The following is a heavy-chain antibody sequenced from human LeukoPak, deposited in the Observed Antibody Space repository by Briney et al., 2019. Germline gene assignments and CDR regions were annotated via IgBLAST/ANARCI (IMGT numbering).Heavy chain of an antibody. D-gene: IGHD3-16*01. J-gene: IGHJ4*02. CDR2: IYYSGST. Sequence: SETLSLTCTVSGGSISSGGYYWSWIRQHPGKGLEWIGYIYYSGSTCYNPSLKSRVTISVDTSKNQFSLKLSSVTAADTAVYYCARDFWAPSWVGGQGTLVTVSS. CDR3: ARDFWAPSWV. CDR1: GGSISSGGYY. V-gene: IGHV4-31*03.